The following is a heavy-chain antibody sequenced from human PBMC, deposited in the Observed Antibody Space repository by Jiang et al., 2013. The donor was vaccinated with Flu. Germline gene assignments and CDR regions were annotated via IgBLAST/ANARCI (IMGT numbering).Heavy chain of an antibody. J-gene: IGHJ6*02. V-gene: IGHV1-46*01. D-gene: IGHD3-16*01. CDR3: ARVLAEGRAAARGGSSFLQLGGLTRYGMDV. CDR2: INPSGGST. Sequence: SVKVSCKASGYTFTSYYMHWVRQAPGQGLEWMGIINPSGGSTSYAQKFQGRVTMTRDTSTSTVYMELSSLRSEDTAVYYCARVLAEGRAAARGGSSFLQLGGLTRYGMDVWGQGTTVTVSS. CDR1: GYTFTSYY.